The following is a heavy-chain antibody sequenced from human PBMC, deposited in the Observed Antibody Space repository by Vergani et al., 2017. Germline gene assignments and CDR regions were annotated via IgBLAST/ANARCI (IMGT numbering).Heavy chain of an antibody. J-gene: IGHJ4*02. D-gene: IGHD3-16*02. CDR2: ISYDGSNK. CDR1: GFTFSSYA. Sequence: QVQLVESGGGVVQPGRSLRLSCAASGFTFSSYAMHWVRQAPGKGLEWVAVISYDGSNKYYADSVKGRFTISRDNSKNTLYLQMNNLRAEDTAVYYCATLGDYWGQGTLVTVSS. CDR3: ATLGDY. V-gene: IGHV3-30-3*01.